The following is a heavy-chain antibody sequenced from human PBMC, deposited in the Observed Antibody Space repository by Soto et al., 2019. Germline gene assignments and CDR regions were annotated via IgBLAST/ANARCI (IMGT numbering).Heavy chain of an antibody. CDR2: IIPLFGTA. V-gene: IGHV1-69*01. Sequence: QVQLVQSGAEVKKPGSSVKVTCKASGGTFSTYAIDWVRQAPGQGLEWMGGIIPLFGTAKYAQNFQGRITITADESTNTAYMELRSLRSQDTAVYYCARGFHYDSSGYYYFYWGPGTLVTVSS. CDR1: GGTFSTYA. D-gene: IGHD3-22*01. J-gene: IGHJ4*02. CDR3: ARGFHYDSSGYYYFY.